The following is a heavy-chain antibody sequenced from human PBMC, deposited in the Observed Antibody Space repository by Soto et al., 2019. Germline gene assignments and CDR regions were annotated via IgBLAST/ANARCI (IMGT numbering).Heavy chain of an antibody. CDR2: MNPNSGNT. J-gene: IGHJ6*02. CDR3: ARGECSSTSCYTYYYYYGMDV. V-gene: IGHV1-8*01. Sequence: QVQLVQSGAEVKKPGASVKVSCKASGYTFTSYDINWVRQATGQGLEWMGWMNPNSGNTGYAQKFQGRVTMTRNTSISTAYMELSSLRAEDTAVYYCARGECSSTSCYTYYYYYGMDVWGQGTTVTVSS. CDR1: GYTFTSYD. D-gene: IGHD2-2*01.